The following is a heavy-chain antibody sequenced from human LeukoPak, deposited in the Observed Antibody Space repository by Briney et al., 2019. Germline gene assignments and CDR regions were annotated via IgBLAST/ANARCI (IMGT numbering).Heavy chain of an antibody. Sequence: PGGSLRLSCAGSGFTFSSYAMSWVRQAPGKGLEWVSAISGSGGSTYYADSVKGRFTISRDNAKNSLYLQMNSLRAEDTAVYYCARDGGGTVTPGYYGMDVWGQGTTVTVSS. CDR1: GFTFSSYA. D-gene: IGHD4-11*01. J-gene: IGHJ6*02. V-gene: IGHV3-23*01. CDR3: ARDGGGTVTPGYYGMDV. CDR2: ISGSGGST.